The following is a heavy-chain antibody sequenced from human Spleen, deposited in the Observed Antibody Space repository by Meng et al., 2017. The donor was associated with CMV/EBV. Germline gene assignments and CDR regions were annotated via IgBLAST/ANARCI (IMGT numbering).Heavy chain of an antibody. CDR1: GFTFSGSA. Sequence: GESLKISCAASGFTFSGSAIHWVRQAAGKGLEWVGRIRSKPKSHATEYAASVKGRFTISRDDSKNTAYLQMNSLKTEDTAVYYCTRTDWDYYYYGMDVWGQGTTVTVSS. J-gene: IGHJ6*02. CDR3: TRTDWDYYYYGMDV. D-gene: IGHD2-21*01. CDR2: IRSKPKSHAT. V-gene: IGHV3-73*01.